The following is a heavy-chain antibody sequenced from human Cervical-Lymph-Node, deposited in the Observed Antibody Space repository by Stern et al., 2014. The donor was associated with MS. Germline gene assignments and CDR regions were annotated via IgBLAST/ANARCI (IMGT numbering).Heavy chain of an antibody. J-gene: IGHJ6*02. V-gene: IGHV1-18*01. CDR3: ARDTFAVMVINYDYGLDV. CDR2: INPYNGNT. D-gene: IGHD2-21*01. CDR1: GYSFNSYG. Sequence: QVQLVESGPEVKKPGASVKVSCKASGYSFNSYGISWVRQAPGQGLEWMGWINPYNGNTLYVEKFQDRVTMTTDTSTSTAFMEVRSLGSDDTAVYYCARDTFAVMVINYDYGLDVWGQGTTVTVSS.